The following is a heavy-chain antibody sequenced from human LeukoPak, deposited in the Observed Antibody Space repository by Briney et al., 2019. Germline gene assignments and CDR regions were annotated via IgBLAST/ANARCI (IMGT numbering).Heavy chain of an antibody. J-gene: IGHJ4*02. Sequence: PSETLSLTCSVSNGSISTYYWSWIRQSPGKGLEWIGYIYYGGTTSYNPPLKRRVTISVHSPKNHFSLRLTSLTAADTALYYCARHGGTLDYFDSWGPGSLVIVSS. V-gene: IGHV4-59*08. CDR2: IYYGGTT. D-gene: IGHD1-26*01. CDR1: NGSISTYY. CDR3: ARHGGTLDYFDS.